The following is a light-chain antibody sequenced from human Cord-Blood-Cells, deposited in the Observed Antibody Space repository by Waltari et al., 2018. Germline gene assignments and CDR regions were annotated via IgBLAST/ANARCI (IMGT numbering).Light chain of an antibody. CDR1: SSDVGGYNY. V-gene: IGLV2-14*01. CDR2: DVS. J-gene: IGLJ2*01. Sequence: QSALTQSASVSGSPGQSITISCTGTSSDVGGYNYVSWYQQHPGKAPKLIICDVSNRPSGVSNRFSGSKSGNTASLTISGLQAEDEADYYCSSYTSSSTLVFGGGTKLTVL. CDR3: SSYTSSSTLV.